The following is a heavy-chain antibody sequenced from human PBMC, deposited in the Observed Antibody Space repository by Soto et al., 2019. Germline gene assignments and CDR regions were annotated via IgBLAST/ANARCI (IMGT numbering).Heavy chain of an antibody. CDR3: ARGGYDFWSGYVYYYGMDV. CDR2: INHSGST. CDR1: GGSFSGYY. J-gene: IGHJ6*04. V-gene: IGHV4-34*01. Sequence: PSETLSLTCVVYGGSFSGYYWSWIRQPPGKGLEWIGEINHSGSTNYNPSLKSRVTISVDTSKNQFSLKLSSVTAADTAVYYCARGGYDFWSGYVYYYGMDVRGKGTTVTVSS. D-gene: IGHD3-3*01.